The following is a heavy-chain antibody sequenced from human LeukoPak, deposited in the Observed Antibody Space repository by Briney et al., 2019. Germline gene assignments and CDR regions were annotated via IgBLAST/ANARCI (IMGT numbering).Heavy chain of an antibody. J-gene: IGHJ6*02. CDR2: IWYDGSNK. D-gene: IGHD2-21*01. Sequence: GGSLRLSCAASGFTFSRYGMRWVRQAPGKGLEWVAIIWYDGSNKYYADSVKGRFTISRDNSKHTLYLQMNSLRAEDTAVYYCARDVEGYYGTDVWGQGTTVTASS. CDR3: ARDVEGYYGTDV. CDR1: GFTFSRYG. V-gene: IGHV3-33*01.